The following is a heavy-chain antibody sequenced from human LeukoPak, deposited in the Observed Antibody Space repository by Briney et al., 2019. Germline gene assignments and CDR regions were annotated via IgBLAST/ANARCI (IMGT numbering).Heavy chain of an antibody. CDR1: GFTFSSYS. J-gene: IGHJ4*02. CDR2: ISSSSSYI. D-gene: IGHD3-10*01. Sequence: GGSLLLSCAASGFTFSSYSMNWVRQAPGKGLEWVSSISSSSSYIYYADSVKGRFTISRDNAKNSLYLQMNSLRAEDTAVYYCASYYYGSGSPNFDYWGQGTLVTVSS. CDR3: ASYYYGSGSPNFDY. V-gene: IGHV3-21*01.